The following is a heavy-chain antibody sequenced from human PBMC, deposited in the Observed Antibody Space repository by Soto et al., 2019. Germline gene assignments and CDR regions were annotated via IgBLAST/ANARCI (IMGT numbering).Heavy chain of an antibody. D-gene: IGHD2-15*01. J-gene: IGHJ5*02. Sequence: GGSLRLSCAASGFTFSSYAMSWVRQAPGKGLEWVSAISGSGGSTYYADSVKGRFTISRDNSKNTLYLQMNSLRAEDTAVYYCAKRDVVVVAATPGNWFDPWGQGTLVTVSS. CDR3: AKRDVVVVAATPGNWFDP. CDR1: GFTFSSYA. V-gene: IGHV3-23*01. CDR2: ISGSGGST.